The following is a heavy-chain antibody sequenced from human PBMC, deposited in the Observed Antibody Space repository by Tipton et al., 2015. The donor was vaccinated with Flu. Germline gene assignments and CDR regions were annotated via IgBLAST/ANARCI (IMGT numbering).Heavy chain of an antibody. Sequence: SLRLSCATSGFTFSSYGMHWVRQAPGKGLEWVAWVAAPWYDGGKGYYADSVKGRFTISRDKSKNTLYLQMNSLRAEDTALYYCARDQVPSYRGSYFPMGFDYWGQGTLVTVSS. J-gene: IGHJ4*02. CDR3: ARDQVPSYRGSYFPMGFDY. CDR1: GFTFSSYG. CDR2: PWYDGGKG. D-gene: IGHD1-26*01. V-gene: IGHV3-33*01.